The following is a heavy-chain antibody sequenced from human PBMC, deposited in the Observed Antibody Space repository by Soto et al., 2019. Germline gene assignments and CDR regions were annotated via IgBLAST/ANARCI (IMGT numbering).Heavy chain of an antibody. CDR1: GFAFSSLW. CDR3: VRLGGSSWADF. D-gene: IGHD6-13*01. J-gene: IGHJ4*02. Sequence: EVRLVEFGGGVVHPGASLTVSCEACGFAFSSLWMHWVRQAPGKGLEWVSRIDNEGIGTNYVDAVRGRFLMSRDNAKNMLYLHMNSLRADDTALYFCVRLGGSSWADFWGQGTLVTVSS. V-gene: IGHV3-74*01. CDR2: IDNEGIGT.